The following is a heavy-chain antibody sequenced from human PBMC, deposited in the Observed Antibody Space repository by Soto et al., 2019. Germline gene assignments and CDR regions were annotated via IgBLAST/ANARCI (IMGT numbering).Heavy chain of an antibody. V-gene: IGHV2-5*02. CDR1: GFSLSTSGVG. Sequence: QITLKESGPTLVKPTQTLTLTCTFSGFSLSTSGVGVGWIRQPPGKALEWLALIYWDDDKRYSPSLKSRLTITKDTSKNQVVLTMTHMDPVDTATYYCAHGVITFGGVIPSRAFDIWGQGTMVTVSS. J-gene: IGHJ3*02. CDR2: IYWDDDK. CDR3: AHGVITFGGVIPSRAFDI. D-gene: IGHD3-16*02.